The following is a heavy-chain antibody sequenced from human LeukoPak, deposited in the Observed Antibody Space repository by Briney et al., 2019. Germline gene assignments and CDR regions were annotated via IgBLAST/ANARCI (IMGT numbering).Heavy chain of an antibody. J-gene: IGHJ4*02. CDR1: VGFTTYDY. CDR3: ARGGGNRHFDS. V-gene: IGHV4-4*07. D-gene: IGHD2-15*01. Sequence: SETLSLTCSVSVGFTTYDYWNWIRQPAGKAPEWIGRIHTTGSTNYNPSLKSRLNMTLDKSKKQFSLKVTSMTAADTALYYCARGGGNRHFDSWGQGILVTVSS. CDR2: IHTTGST.